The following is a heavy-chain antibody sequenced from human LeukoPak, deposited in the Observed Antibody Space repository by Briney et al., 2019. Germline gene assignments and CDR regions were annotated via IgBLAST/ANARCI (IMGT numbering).Heavy chain of an antibody. D-gene: IGHD3-22*01. J-gene: IGHJ4*02. V-gene: IGHV3-23*01. CDR1: GFTFSSYA. CDR3: AKDSSGYWDWGDS. CDR2: ISGSDSST. Sequence: GGSLRLSCAASGFTFSSYAMSWVRQAPGKGLEWVSGISGSDSSTYHADSVKGRFTISRDNSKNTLYLQMNSLRVEDTAVYYCAKDSSGYWDWGDSWGQGTLVTVSS.